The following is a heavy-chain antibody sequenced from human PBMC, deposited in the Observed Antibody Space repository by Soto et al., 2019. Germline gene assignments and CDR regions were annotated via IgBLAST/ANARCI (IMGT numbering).Heavy chain of an antibody. D-gene: IGHD5-18*01. J-gene: IGHJ4*02. CDR2: ISSSSSTI. CDR1: GFTFSSYS. CDR3: ARESARQSGYSYGCLVY. Sequence: HPGGSLRLSCAASGFTFSSYSMNWVRQAPGKGLEWVSYISSSSSTIYYADSVKGRFTISRDNSKNTLYLQMNSLRAEDTVVFFFARESARQSGYSYGCLVYWGQGTLVTVSS. V-gene: IGHV3-48*01.